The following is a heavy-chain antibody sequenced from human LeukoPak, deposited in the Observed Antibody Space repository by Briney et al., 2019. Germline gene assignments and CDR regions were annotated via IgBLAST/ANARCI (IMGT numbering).Heavy chain of an antibody. D-gene: IGHD3-22*01. J-gene: IGHJ4*02. CDR2: ISYDGSNK. V-gene: IGHV3-30*18. CDR1: GFTFSSYG. CDR3: AKGRIRDSSGYFDY. Sequence: GRSLRLSCAASGFTFSSYGMHWVRQAPGKGLEWVAVISYDGSNKYYADSVKGRFTISRDNSKNTLYLQMNSLRAEDTAVYYCAKGRIRDSSGYFDYWGQGTLVTVSS.